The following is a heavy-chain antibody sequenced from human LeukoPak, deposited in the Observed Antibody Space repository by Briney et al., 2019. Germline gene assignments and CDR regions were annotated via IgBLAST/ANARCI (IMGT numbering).Heavy chain of an antibody. D-gene: IGHD2-2*01. J-gene: IGHJ4*02. CDR2: IDWSGEST. CDR3: TRDLSASWYSLAY. Sequence: GGSLRLSCAASGLSVADYGMSWVRQALGKGLEWVSGIDWSGESTGYADSVKGRFTISRDNVENALYLQMNSLRAEDTGLYFCTRDLSASWYSLAYWGRGTLVTVSS. V-gene: IGHV3-20*04. CDR1: GLSVADYG.